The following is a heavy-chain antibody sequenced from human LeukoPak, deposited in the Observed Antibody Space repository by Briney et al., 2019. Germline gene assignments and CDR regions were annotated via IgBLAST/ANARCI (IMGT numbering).Heavy chain of an antibody. D-gene: IGHD3-22*01. V-gene: IGHV4-34*01. Sequence: GSLRLSCAASGFTFSDYYMSWIRQAPGKGLEWIGEIHHSGRTSHNPSLKSRVTMSVDTSTNQFSLKMSAVTAADTAVYYCARAPGYYYDSSGYCLDYWGQGSMVTVSS. CDR2: IHHSGRT. CDR3: ARAPGYYYDSSGYCLDY. CDR1: GFTFSDYY. J-gene: IGHJ4*02.